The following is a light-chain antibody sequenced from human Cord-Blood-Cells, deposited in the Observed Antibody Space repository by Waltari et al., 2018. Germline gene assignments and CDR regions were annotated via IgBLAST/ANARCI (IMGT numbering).Light chain of an antibody. Sequence: DIVMTQSPDSLAVSLGERATINCQSSQSVLYSSNNKNYLAWYQQKPGQPPKLLIYWASTRESGVPDRFSGSGSGTDFTLTISSLQAEDVAVYYCHQYYSTFTFGPGTKVDIK. CDR2: WAS. CDR3: HQYYSTFT. V-gene: IGKV4-1*01. CDR1: QSVLYSSNNKNY. J-gene: IGKJ3*01.